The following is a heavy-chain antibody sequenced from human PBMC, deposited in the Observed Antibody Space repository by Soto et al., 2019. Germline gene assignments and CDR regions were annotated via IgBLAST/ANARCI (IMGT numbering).Heavy chain of an antibody. CDR1: GFTFSSYE. CDR2: ISSSGSTI. Sequence: PGGFLRLSCAASGFTFSSYEMNRVRQAPGKGLEWVSYISSSGSTIYYADSVKGRFTISRDNAKNSLYLQMNSLRAEDTAVYYCARVSTTVTTSDYWGQGTLVTVSS. V-gene: IGHV3-48*03. D-gene: IGHD4-17*01. J-gene: IGHJ4*02. CDR3: ARVSTTVTTSDY.